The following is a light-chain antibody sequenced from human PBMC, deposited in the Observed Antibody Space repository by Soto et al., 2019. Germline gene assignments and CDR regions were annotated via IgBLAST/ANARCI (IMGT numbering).Light chain of an antibody. CDR3: QQYYSYPHT. J-gene: IGKJ1*01. CDR1: QGISSY. V-gene: IGKV1-8*01. Sequence: AIRMTQSPSSFSASTGDRVTITCRASQGISSYLACYQQKPGKAPKLLIYAASTLQIGVPSRFSGSGSGTEFTLTISCLQSEDFATYYCQQYYSYPHTYGQGTKVEIK. CDR2: AAS.